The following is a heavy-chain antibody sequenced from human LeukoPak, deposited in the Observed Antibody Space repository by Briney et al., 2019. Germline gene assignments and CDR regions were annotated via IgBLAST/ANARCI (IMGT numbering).Heavy chain of an antibody. CDR3: ARAGVDSSGYFDY. CDR1: GFTFSSYS. CDR2: ISSSSSTI. V-gene: IGHV3-48*04. Sequence: GGSLRLSCAASGFTFSSYSMNWVRQASGKGLEWVSYISSSSSTIYYADSVKGRFTISRDNAKNSLYLQMNILRAEDTALYYXARAGVDSSGYFDYWGQGTLVTVSS. D-gene: IGHD3-22*01. J-gene: IGHJ4*02.